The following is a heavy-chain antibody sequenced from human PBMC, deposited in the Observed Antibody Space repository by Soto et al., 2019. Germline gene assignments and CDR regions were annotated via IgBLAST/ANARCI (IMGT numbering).Heavy chain of an antibody. CDR2: ISHSGTT. V-gene: IGHV4-34*01. D-gene: IGHD2-8*02. Sequence: QVQLQQWGAGLLKPSETLSLTCAVNGGSFTGYYGAWIRQSPEKGLEWIGEISHSGTTKYNPSLKGRVTISVDTSKNQLSLKLVSVSAADTGMYDCARNGGNAWYYFDSWGQGTVVTVSS. CDR3: ARNGGNAWYYFDS. J-gene: IGHJ4*02. CDR1: GGSFTGYY.